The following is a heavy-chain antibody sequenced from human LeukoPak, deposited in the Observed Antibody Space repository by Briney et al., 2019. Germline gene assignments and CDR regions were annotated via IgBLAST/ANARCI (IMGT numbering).Heavy chain of an antibody. J-gene: IGHJ4*02. V-gene: IGHV3-53*01. D-gene: IGHD3-22*01. Sequence: RGSLRLSCAASGFTVSSNYMSWVRQAPGKGLEWVSVIYSGGSTYYADSVKGRFTISRDNSKNTLYLQMNSLRAEDTAVYYCARSDSVVTNGFLVYWGQGTLVTVSS. CDR2: IYSGGST. CDR1: GFTVSSNY. CDR3: ARSDSVVTNGFLVY.